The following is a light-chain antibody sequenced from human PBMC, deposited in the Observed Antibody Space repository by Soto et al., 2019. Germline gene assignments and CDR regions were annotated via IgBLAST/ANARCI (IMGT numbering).Light chain of an antibody. J-gene: IGKJ1*01. CDR2: KAS. CDR1: QSVSTW. CDR3: QQYNVHSPWT. V-gene: IGKV1-5*03. Sequence: DIQMTQSPSTLSASVGDRVTITCRASQSVSTWLAWYQQKPGKAPHLLIFKASTLESEVPSRFSGSGSGTEFTLTITSLQPDDFATYYCQQYNVHSPWTFGQGTKVEIK.